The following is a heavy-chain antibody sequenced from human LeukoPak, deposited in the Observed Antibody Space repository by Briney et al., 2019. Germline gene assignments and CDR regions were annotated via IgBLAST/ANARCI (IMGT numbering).Heavy chain of an antibody. D-gene: IGHD4-17*01. V-gene: IGHV3-74*01. CDR3: ARETTATREWYFDL. CDR2: MNSDGSSR. CDR1: GLTLSNYW. Sequence: GGSLRLSCAASGLTLSNYWMHWVRQAPGKGLVWVSRMNSDGSSRSYGDSVKGRFTISRDNAKNTLYLQMNSLRAEDTAVYYCARETTATREWYFDLWGRGTLVTVAS. J-gene: IGHJ2*01.